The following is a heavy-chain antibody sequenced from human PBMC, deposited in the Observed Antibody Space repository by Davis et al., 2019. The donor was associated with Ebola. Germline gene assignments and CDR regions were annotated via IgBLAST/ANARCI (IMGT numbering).Heavy chain of an antibody. Sequence: SETLSLTCAVYGWSFIGYYWRWIRQPPGKGLAWLGEINHSGSTNYNPSLKSRVTISVDTSKNQFSLKLSSVTAADTAVYYCARGNGSSTPLVYYNYGMDVWGKGTTVTVSS. J-gene: IGHJ6*04. D-gene: IGHD6-6*01. CDR3: ARGNGSSTPLVYYNYGMDV. V-gene: IGHV4-34*01. CDR1: GWSFIGYY. CDR2: INHSGST.